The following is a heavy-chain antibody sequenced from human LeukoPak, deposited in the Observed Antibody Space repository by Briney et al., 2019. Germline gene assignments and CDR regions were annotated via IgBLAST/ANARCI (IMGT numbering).Heavy chain of an antibody. J-gene: IGHJ4*02. Sequence: GGSLRLSCAASGFTFSRHWMHWVRQAPGKGLVWISRINSDGSGTNYADFVKGRFTISSDNAKNTVYLQINSLRDEDTAVYYCARICSSTDCLIPDWGQGTLVTVSS. V-gene: IGHV3-74*01. CDR2: INSDGSGT. CDR1: GFTFSRHW. D-gene: IGHD2-2*01. CDR3: ARICSSTDCLIPD.